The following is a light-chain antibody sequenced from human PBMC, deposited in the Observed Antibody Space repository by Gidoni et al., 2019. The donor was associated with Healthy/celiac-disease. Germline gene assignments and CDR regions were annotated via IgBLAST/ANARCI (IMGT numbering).Light chain of an antibody. CDR1: KLGDKY. J-gene: IGLJ2*01. CDR2: QDS. Sequence: SYELTQPPSVSVFPGQTASITCTGDKLGDKYACWYQQQPGQSPVLVIYQDSKRPSGIPERFSGSNSGNTATLTISGTQAMYEADYYCQAWDSSTAVFGGGTKLTVL. V-gene: IGLV3-1*01. CDR3: QAWDSSTAV.